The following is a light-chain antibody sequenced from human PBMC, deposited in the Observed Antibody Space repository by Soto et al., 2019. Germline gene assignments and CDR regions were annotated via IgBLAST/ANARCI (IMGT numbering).Light chain of an antibody. J-gene: IGKJ1*01. CDR3: HQSYSISCT. V-gene: IGKV1-39*01. CDR2: AAS. Sequence: DIQLTQSPSSLSASVVERVTITCRASQSISSSLNWYQQKPGKAPKVLIYAASSLQTGVPSRFSGSGSGTLFTLTIISLQPEDFATYYCHQSYSISCTFGQGTQVDIK. CDR1: QSISSS.